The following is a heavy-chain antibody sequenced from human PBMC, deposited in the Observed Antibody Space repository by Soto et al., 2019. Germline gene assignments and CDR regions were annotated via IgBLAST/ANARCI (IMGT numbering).Heavy chain of an antibody. CDR1: GGTFSSYA. J-gene: IGHJ5*02. Sequence: SVKVTCKASGGTFSSYAISWVRQAPGQGLEWMGGIIPIFGTANYAQKFQGRVTITADESTSTAYMELSSLRSEDTAVYYCARAHPSLAYSSGWPKWFDPWGQGTLVTVSS. CDR2: IIPIFGTA. D-gene: IGHD6-19*01. CDR3: ARAHPSLAYSSGWPKWFDP. V-gene: IGHV1-69*13.